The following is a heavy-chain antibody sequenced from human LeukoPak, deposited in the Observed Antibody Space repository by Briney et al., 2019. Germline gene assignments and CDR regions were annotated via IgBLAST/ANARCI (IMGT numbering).Heavy chain of an antibody. D-gene: IGHD3-22*01. CDR1: GFTFSSYA. J-gene: IGHJ4*02. V-gene: IGHV3-23*01. Sequence: GGSLRLSCAASGFTFSSYAMSWVRQAPGRGLEWVSGISASGGRIYYADSVKGRFTISRDNSKNTLYLQMNSLRAEDTAVYYCAKDRGADYYDSSGYYYGGPQYYFDYWGQGTLVTVSS. CDR3: AKDRGADYYDSSGYYYGGPQYYFDY. CDR2: ISASGGRI.